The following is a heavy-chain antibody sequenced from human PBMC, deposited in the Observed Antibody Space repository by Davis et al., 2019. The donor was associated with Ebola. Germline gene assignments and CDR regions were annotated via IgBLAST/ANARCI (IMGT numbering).Heavy chain of an antibody. D-gene: IGHD3-10*01. CDR3: ASYDLHTMGHGADV. CDR1: GNTFTGYY. Sequence: VKVSCKASGNTFTGYYMHWVRQAPGQGLAWMGIINPSGGSTSYAQKFQGRVTMTRDTSTSTVYMELSSLRSEDTAVYYCASYDLHTMGHGADVWGQGTTVTVSS. J-gene: IGHJ6*02. CDR2: INPSGGST. V-gene: IGHV1-46*01.